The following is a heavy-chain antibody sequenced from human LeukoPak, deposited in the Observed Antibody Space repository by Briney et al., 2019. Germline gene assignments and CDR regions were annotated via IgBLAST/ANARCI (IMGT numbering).Heavy chain of an antibody. Sequence: GGSLRLSCAASGFTFDDYGMSWVRHAPGKGLEWVSGINWNGGSTYYADSVKGRFTISRDNSKNTLYLQMNSLRAEDTAVYYCAKGGRATDAFDIWGQGTMVTVSS. CDR3: AKGGRATDAFDI. J-gene: IGHJ3*02. CDR2: INWNGGST. V-gene: IGHV3-23*01. CDR1: GFTFDDYG. D-gene: IGHD1-26*01.